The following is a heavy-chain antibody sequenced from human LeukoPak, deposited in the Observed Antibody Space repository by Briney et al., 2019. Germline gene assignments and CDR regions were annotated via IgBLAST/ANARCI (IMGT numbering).Heavy chain of an antibody. CDR3: ARDRVGATDYFDY. CDR2: ISYDGSNK. Sequence: PGGSLRLSCAASGFTFSSYAMHWVRQAPGKGLERVPVISYDGSNKYYADSVKGRFTISRDNSKNTLYLQMNSLRAEDTAVYYCARDRVGATDYFDYWGQGTLVTVSS. J-gene: IGHJ4*02. CDR1: GFTFSSYA. V-gene: IGHV3-30-3*01. D-gene: IGHD1-26*01.